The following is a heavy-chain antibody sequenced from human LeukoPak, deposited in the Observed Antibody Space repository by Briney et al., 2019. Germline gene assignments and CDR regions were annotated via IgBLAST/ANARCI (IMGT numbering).Heavy chain of an antibody. D-gene: IGHD1-26*01. J-gene: IGHJ3*02. Sequence: TSETLSLTCTVSGGSISSGSYYWSWIRQPAGKGLEWIGRIYTSGSTNYNPSLKSRVTISVDTSKNQFSLKLSSVTAADTALYYCARAAYSGSSKGALDIWGQGTMVTVSS. V-gene: IGHV4-61*02. CDR1: GGSISSGSYY. CDR3: ARAAYSGSSKGALDI. CDR2: IYTSGST.